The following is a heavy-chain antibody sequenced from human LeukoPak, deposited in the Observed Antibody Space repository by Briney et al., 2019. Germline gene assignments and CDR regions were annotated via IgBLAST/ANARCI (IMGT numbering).Heavy chain of an antibody. D-gene: IGHD3-3*01. CDR3: ARDKLRFLELGVGAFDI. CDR2: ISAYNGNT. CDR1: GYTFTSYG. J-gene: IGHJ3*02. V-gene: IGHV1-18*01. Sequence: GASVKVSCKASGYTFTSYGISWVRQAPGQGLEWMGWISAYNGNTNYAQKLQGRVTMTTDASTSTAYMELRSLRSDDTAVCYCARDKLRFLELGVGAFDIWGQGTMVTVSS.